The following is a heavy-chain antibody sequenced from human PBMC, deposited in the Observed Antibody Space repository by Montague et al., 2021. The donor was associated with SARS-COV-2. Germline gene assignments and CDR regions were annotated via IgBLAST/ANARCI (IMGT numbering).Heavy chain of an antibody. D-gene: IGHD6-13*01. CDR3: ARGSYSSSWYGPKYYFDY. CDR1: GGSISSYY. CDR2: INHSGST. Sequence: SETLSLTCTVSGGSISSYYWSWIRQPPGKGLEWIGEINHSGSTNYNPSLKSRVTISVDTSKNQLSLKLSSVTAADAAVYYCARGSYSSSWYGPKYYFDYWGQGTLVTVSS. V-gene: IGHV4-34*01. J-gene: IGHJ4*02.